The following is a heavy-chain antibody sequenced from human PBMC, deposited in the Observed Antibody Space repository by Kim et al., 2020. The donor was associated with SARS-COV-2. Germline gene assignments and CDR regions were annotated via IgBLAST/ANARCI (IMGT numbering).Heavy chain of an antibody. Sequence: GGSLRLSCAASGFTFSSYAMSWVRQAPGKGLEWVSAISGSGGSTYYADSVKGRFTISRDNSKNTLYLQMNSLRAEDTAVYYCAKDHGLGSYYNLPGVFDYWGQGTLVTVSS. J-gene: IGHJ4*02. CDR3: AKDHGLGSYYNLPGVFDY. CDR1: GFTFSSYA. V-gene: IGHV3-23*01. D-gene: IGHD3-10*01. CDR2: ISGSGGST.